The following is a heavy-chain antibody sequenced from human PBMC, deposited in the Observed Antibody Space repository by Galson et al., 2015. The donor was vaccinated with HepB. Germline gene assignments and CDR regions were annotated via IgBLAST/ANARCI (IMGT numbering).Heavy chain of an antibody. V-gene: IGHV4-39*01. Sequence: ETLSLTCSVSGGSITSTSYYWGWIRQPPGKALEWIGSILHSGSTYYNSSLKSRVSISLDASKNQVSLRLYSVTAADTAVYYCARKFGGYAGVDVWGQGTTVIVSS. J-gene: IGHJ6*02. CDR3: ARKFGGYAGVDV. CDR1: GGSITSTSYY. D-gene: IGHD5-12*01. CDR2: ILHSGST.